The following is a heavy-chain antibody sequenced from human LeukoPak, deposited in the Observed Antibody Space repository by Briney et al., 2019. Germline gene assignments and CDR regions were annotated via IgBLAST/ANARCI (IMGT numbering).Heavy chain of an antibody. CDR3: ARDGTVTAGPFDP. V-gene: IGHV3-53*01. J-gene: IGHJ5*02. CDR2: IYRGGST. Sequence: GGSLRLSCAASGFTVSSNYMSWVRQAPGKGLEWVSVIYRGGSTYYADSVKGRFTISRHNSKNTLYLQMNSLTAEDTAVYYCARDGTVTAGPFDPWGGGTLVTVSS. CDR1: GFTVSSNY. D-gene: IGHD4-17*01.